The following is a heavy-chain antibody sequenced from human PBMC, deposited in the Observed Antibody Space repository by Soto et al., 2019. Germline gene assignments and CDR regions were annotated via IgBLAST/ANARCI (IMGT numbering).Heavy chain of an antibody. V-gene: IGHV4-30-4*01. D-gene: IGHD2-8*01. Sequence: SETLSLTCTVSGGSISSGDYYWSWIRQPPGKGLEWIGYIYYSGSTYYNPSLKSRVTISVDTSKNQFSLKLSSVTAADTAVYYCARVFLMVYAITQNDAFDIWGQGTMVTVSS. CDR1: GGSISSGDYY. CDR2: IYYSGST. J-gene: IGHJ3*02. CDR3: ARVFLMVYAITQNDAFDI.